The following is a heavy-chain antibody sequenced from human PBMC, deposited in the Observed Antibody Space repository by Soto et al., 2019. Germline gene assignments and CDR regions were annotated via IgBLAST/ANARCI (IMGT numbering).Heavy chain of an antibody. Sequence: ASVKVSCKASGYTFTSYDINWVRQATGQGLEWMGWMNPNSGNTGYAQKFQGRVTMTRNTSISTAYMELSSLRSEDTAVYYCARERHGDNKIDYWGQGTPVTVSS. CDR2: MNPNSGNT. CDR1: GYTFTSYD. CDR3: ARERHGDNKIDY. V-gene: IGHV1-8*01. D-gene: IGHD4-17*01. J-gene: IGHJ4*02.